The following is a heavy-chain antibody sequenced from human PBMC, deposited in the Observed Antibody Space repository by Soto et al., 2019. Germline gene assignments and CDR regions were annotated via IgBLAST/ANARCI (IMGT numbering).Heavy chain of an antibody. CDR3: VNLGYCSGGSCYYHQVDY. Sequence: SETLSLTCTVSSGSISSSSYYWGWIRQPPGKGLEWIGSIYYSGSTYYNPSLKSRVTISVDTSKNQFSLKLSSVTAADTAVYYCVNLGYCSGGSCYYHQVDYWGQGTLVTVSS. V-gene: IGHV4-39*01. CDR1: SGSISSSSYY. CDR2: IYYSGST. D-gene: IGHD2-15*01. J-gene: IGHJ4*02.